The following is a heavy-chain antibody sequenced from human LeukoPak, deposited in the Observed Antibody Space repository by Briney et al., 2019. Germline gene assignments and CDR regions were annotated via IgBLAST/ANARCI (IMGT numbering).Heavy chain of an antibody. Sequence: GGSLRLSCAASGFTFISYDMNWVRQAPGKGLEWVAHASYDGTNEYYADSVKGRFTISRDNSMSTVHLQMNSLRAEDTAIYYCAKGYFDSSGPNAFDLWGQGTLVTVSS. CDR1: GFTFISYD. J-gene: IGHJ3*01. CDR2: ASYDGTNE. V-gene: IGHV3-30*18. CDR3: AKGYFDSSGPNAFDL. D-gene: IGHD3-22*01.